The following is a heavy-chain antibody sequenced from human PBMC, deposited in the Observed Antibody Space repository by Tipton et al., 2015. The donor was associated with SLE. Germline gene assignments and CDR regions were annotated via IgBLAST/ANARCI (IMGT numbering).Heavy chain of an antibody. CDR1: GFTFSIYA. CDR3: AKDSPPVEYSSMYYFDY. J-gene: IGHJ4*02. CDR2: ISGSSNTI. D-gene: IGHD2-2*01. V-gene: IGHV3-48*01. Sequence: SLRLSCAASGFTFSIYAMSWVRQAPGKGLEWVSYISGSSNTIYYADSVKGRFIISRDNAKNSLYLQMNSLRPEDTAFYYCAKDSPPVEYSSMYYFDYWGQGTLVTVSS.